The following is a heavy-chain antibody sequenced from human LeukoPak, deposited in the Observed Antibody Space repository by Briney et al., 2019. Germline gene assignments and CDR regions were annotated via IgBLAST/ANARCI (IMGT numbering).Heavy chain of an antibody. J-gene: IGHJ4*02. CDR3: AKVKFYFDN. CDR1: GFSFSSYA. V-gene: IGHV3-23*01. Sequence: GRSLRLSCAASGFSFSSYAMSWVRQAPGKGLEWVSHISHDGGSTYYADSVKGRFTISRDNSKNTLYLQMSGLKDEDTAIYYCAKVKFYFDNWGQGTLVTVSS. CDR2: ISHDGGST.